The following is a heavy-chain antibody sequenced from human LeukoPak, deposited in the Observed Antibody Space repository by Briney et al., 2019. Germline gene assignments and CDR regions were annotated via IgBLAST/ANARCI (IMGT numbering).Heavy chain of an antibody. CDR1: GSSFTSYW. V-gene: IGHV5-51*01. Sequence: GESLKISCKGSGSSFTSYWIAWVRQLPGRGLEWMGVIYPGDSDTRYSPSFQGQVTISADKSITTAYLQWSSLKASDTAIYYCARRGNYYFDSWGQGTLVTVSS. CDR2: IYPGDSDT. J-gene: IGHJ4*02. CDR3: ARRGNYYFDS. D-gene: IGHD3-10*01.